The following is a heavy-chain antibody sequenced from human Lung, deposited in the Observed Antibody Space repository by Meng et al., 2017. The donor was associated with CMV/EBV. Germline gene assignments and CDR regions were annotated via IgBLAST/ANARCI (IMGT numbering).Heavy chain of an antibody. V-gene: IGHV3-9*01. J-gene: IGHJ4*02. CDR2: INWNSGSV. CDR3: AKDSFYASGSYYNYPYYLDS. CDR1: GFNFDGYA. D-gene: IGHD3-10*01. Sequence: SLKISCAASGFNFDGYAMHWVRQAPGKGLEWVSSINWNSGSVGYGDSVKGRFTISRDNAKSSLYLQMNSLRAEDTALYFCAKDSFYASGSYYNYPYYLDSWGQGTLVXVSS.